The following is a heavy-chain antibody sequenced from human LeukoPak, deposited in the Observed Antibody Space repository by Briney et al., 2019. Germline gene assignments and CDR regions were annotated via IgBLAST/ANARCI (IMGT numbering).Heavy chain of an antibody. J-gene: IGHJ4*02. V-gene: IGHV4-59*01. Sequence: SETLSLTCTVSGGSISSYYWSWIRQPPGKGLEWIGCIYYSGSTNYNPSLKSRVTISVDTSKNQFSLKLSSVTAADTAVYYCARGKLGIDYWGQGTLVTVSS. CDR3: ARGKLGIDY. CDR1: GGSISSYY. D-gene: IGHD7-27*01. CDR2: IYYSGST.